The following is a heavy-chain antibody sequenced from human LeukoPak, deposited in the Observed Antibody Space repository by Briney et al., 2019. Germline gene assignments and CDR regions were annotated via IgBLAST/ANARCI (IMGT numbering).Heavy chain of an antibody. V-gene: IGHV1-46*01. CDR1: GYTFTSYY. J-gene: IGHJ4*02. CDR2: SNPSGGSP. Sequence: ASVKVSCMPSGYTFTSYYMHWVRQAPGQGLEWVGISNPSGGSPSYAQKFQGRVTMTRDTSTSTVYMELSSLRSEDTAVYYCARDSPTEGSPYYFDYWGQGTLVTVSS. CDR3: ARDSPTEGSPYYFDY.